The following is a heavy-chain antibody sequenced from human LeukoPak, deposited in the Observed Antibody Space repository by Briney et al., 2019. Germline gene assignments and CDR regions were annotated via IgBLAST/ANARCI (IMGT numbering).Heavy chain of an antibody. J-gene: IGHJ6*04. D-gene: IGHD3-10*01. Sequence: PGGSLRLSCAASGFTFSSYWINWVRQAPGKGLEWVANMKQDGSEKYYVDSVRGRFTISRDNAKNSLYLQMNSLRAEDTAVYYCVPGDMVRGVLDYGMNVWGKGTTVTVSS. CDR2: MKQDGSEK. CDR1: GFTFSSYW. CDR3: VPGDMVRGVLDYGMNV. V-gene: IGHV3-7*03.